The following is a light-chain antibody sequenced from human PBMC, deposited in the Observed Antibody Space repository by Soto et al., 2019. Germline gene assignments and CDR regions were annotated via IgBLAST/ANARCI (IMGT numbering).Light chain of an antibody. CDR1: QGVRSTY. Sequence: EIVLTQSPGTLSLSPGERATLSCRASQGVRSTYLAWYQQKPGPAPRLLIYAASKRATGIPDRFSGSGSGKDFHITISRLETEAFAVYYRQQYGRSAPMYTFGQGTKLES. V-gene: IGKV3-20*01. CDR2: AAS. J-gene: IGKJ2*01. CDR3: QQYGRSAPMYT.